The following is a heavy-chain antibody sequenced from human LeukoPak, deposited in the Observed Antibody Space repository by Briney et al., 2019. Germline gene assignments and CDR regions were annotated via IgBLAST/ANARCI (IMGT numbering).Heavy chain of an antibody. CDR3: ARSYDSSGYYTTWDYYMDV. V-gene: IGHV1-8*01. J-gene: IGHJ6*03. Sequence: ASVKVSCKASGYTFTSYDINWVRQATGQGGEWMGWMNPNSGNTGYAQKFQGIVTMTRNTSISTAYMELSSLRSEDTAVYYCARSYDSSGYYTTWDYYMDVWGKGTTVTVSS. CDR1: GYTFTSYD. D-gene: IGHD3-22*01. CDR2: MNPNSGNT.